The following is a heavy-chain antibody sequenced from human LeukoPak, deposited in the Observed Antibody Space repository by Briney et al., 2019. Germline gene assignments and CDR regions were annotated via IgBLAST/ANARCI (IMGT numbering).Heavy chain of an antibody. CDR3: ARGRSYYDSSGYYWF. V-gene: IGHV4-34*01. CDR1: GGSFSGYY. D-gene: IGHD3-22*01. J-gene: IGHJ4*02. CDR2: INHSGST. Sequence: SETLSLTCAVYGGSFSGYYWSWICQPPVKGLEWIGEINHSGSTNYNPSLKSRVTISVDTSKNQFSLKLSSVTAADTAVYYCARGRSYYDSSGYYWFGGQGTLVTVSS.